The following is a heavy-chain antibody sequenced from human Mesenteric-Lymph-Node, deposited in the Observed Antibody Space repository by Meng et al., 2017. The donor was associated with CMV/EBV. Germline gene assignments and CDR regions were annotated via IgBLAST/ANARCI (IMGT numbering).Heavy chain of an antibody. V-gene: IGHV3-33*06. CDR1: GFIFRSYG. CDR2: IWYDGSNK. Sequence: GESLKISCAASGFIFRSYGINWVRQAPGKGLEWVAVIWYDGSNKYYADSVKGRFTISGDNSKNMLYLEMNSLRAEDTAVYYCAKGYNWNYYFDFWGQGTLVTVSS. CDR3: AKGYNWNYYFDF. D-gene: IGHD1-7*01. J-gene: IGHJ4*02.